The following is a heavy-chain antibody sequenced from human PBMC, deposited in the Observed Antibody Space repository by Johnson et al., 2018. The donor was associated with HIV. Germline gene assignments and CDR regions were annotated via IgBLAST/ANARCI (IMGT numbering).Heavy chain of an antibody. Sequence: VQLVESGGGVVQPGGSLRLSCATSGFSFSSYGMYWVRQAPGKGLEWVSFIPYDGSDKYYTDSVKGRFTISRDNSKNTLYLQMNSLRAEDTAVYYCAKDAYDYGDYGAFDIWGQGTMVTVSS. J-gene: IGHJ3*02. D-gene: IGHD4-17*01. CDR3: AKDAYDYGDYGAFDI. V-gene: IGHV3-30*02. CDR1: GFSFSSYG. CDR2: IPYDGSDK.